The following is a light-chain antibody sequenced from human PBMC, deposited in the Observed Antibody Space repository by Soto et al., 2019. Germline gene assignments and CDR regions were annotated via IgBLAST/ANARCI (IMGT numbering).Light chain of an antibody. CDR3: QQRRNWPLT. Sequence: EIVLTQSPATLSLSPGERATLSCRASQSVSSYLAWYQQKPGQAPRLLIYDASNRATGIPARFSGSGSGTDFTLRISSLEPGDFAVYYCQQRRNWPLTFGGGTKVEIK. CDR1: QSVSSY. V-gene: IGKV3-11*01. J-gene: IGKJ4*01. CDR2: DAS.